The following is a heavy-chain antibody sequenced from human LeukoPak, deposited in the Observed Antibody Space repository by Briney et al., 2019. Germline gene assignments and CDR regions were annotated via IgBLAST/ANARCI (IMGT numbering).Heavy chain of an antibody. D-gene: IGHD5-12*01. CDR1: GFTFSNAW. CDR3: TTAQLEWLRFDTIDY. CDR2: IKSKTDGGTT. V-gene: IGHV3-15*07. J-gene: IGHJ4*02. Sequence: PGGSLRLSCAASGFTFSNAWMNWVRQAPGKGLEWVGRIKSKTDGGTTDYAAPVKGRFTISRDDSKNTLYLQMNSLRAEDTAVYYCTTAQLEWLRFDTIDYWGQGTLVTVSS.